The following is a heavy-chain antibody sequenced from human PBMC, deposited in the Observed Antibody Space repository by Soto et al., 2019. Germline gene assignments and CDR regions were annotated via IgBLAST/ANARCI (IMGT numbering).Heavy chain of an antibody. D-gene: IGHD2-2*01. CDR1: GFSFSSYW. J-gene: IGHJ1*01. CDR3: AKGVPAATRYFQH. Sequence: VQLVESGGGLVQPGGSLRLSCAASGFSFSSYWMHWVRHAPGKGLVWVSRINSDGSSATYADSVKGRFTISRDNAKNTLYLQMNSLTPEDTAVYYCAKGVPAATRYFQHWGQGTRATVSS. V-gene: IGHV3-74*01. CDR2: INSDGSSA.